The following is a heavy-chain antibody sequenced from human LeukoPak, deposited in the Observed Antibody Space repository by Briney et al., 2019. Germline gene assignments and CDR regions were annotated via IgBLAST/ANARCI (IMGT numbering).Heavy chain of an antibody. CDR2: ISAYNGNT. D-gene: IGHD6-13*01. J-gene: IGHJ4*02. CDR3: ARVEAAALTFDY. CDR1: GYTFTSYG. Sequence: ASVKVSCKASGYTFTSYGISWVRQAPGQGLEWMGLISAYNGNTNYAQKLQGRVTMTTDTSTSTAYMELRSLRSDDTAVYYCARVEAAALTFDYWGQGTLVTVSS. V-gene: IGHV1-18*04.